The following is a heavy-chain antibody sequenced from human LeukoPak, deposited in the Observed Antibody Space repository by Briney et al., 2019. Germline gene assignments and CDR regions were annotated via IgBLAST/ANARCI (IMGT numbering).Heavy chain of an antibody. CDR2: ISVSGGST. D-gene: IGHD2-15*01. CDR3: AKGMPVVVAATRFHAFDI. Sequence: GGSMRLSCAASGFTFSSYAMSWVRQAPGKGLEWVSAISVSGGSTYYADSVKGRFTISRDNSKNTLYLQMNSLRAEDTAVYYCAKGMPVVVAATRFHAFDIWGQGTMVTVSS. CDR1: GFTFSSYA. V-gene: IGHV3-23*01. J-gene: IGHJ3*02.